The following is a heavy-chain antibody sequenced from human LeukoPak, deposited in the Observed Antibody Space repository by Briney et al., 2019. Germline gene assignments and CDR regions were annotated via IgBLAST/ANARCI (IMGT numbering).Heavy chain of an antibody. V-gene: IGHV4-59*01. CDR1: GGSISSYY. CDR3: ARVRSYGSGSYYAPGAFDI. D-gene: IGHD3-10*01. CDR2: IYYSGST. J-gene: IGHJ3*02. Sequence: PSETLSLTCTVSGGSISSYYWSWIRQPPGKGLEWIGYIYYSGSTNYNPSLKSRVTISVDTSKNQFSLKLSSVTAADTAVYYCARVRSYGSGSYYAPGAFDIWGQGTMVTVSS.